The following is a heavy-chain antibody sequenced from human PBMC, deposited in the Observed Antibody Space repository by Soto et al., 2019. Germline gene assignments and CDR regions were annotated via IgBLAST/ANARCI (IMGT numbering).Heavy chain of an antibody. J-gene: IGHJ6*02. CDR1: GGAFRSYT. D-gene: IGHD6-19*01. V-gene: IGHV1-69*06. CDR3: ARDEIAVANSVGMDV. CDR2: ITPIFGAA. Sequence: QVQLVQSGAEVKKPGSSVKVSCKASGGAFRSYTISWVRQAPGQGLEWMGGITPIFGAANYAKTFEGTFTISADKSTTTAYIELSKLTSEDPAVYYCARDEIAVANSVGMDVWGQGTTVIVSS.